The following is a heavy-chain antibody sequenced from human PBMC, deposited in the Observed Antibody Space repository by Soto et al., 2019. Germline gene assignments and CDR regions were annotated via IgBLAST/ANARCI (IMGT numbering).Heavy chain of an antibody. D-gene: IGHD3-22*01. Sequence: GGSLRLSCAASGFTVSSNYMSWVRQAPGKGLEWVSVIYSGGSTYYADSVKGRFTISRDNSKNTLYLQMNSLRAEDTAVYYCARDWGHYYDSSGYYYDYWGQGTLVTVSS. CDR3: ARDWGHYYDSSGYYYDY. CDR2: IYSGGST. V-gene: IGHV3-66*01. CDR1: GFTVSSNY. J-gene: IGHJ4*02.